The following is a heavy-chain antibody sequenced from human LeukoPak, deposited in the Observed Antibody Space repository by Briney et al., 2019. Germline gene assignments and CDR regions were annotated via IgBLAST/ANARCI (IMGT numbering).Heavy chain of an antibody. Sequence: PGGSLRLSCAASGFTFSDYAMTWVRQAPGKGLEWVSSISGSGDKTYYGDSMKGRLTISRDNVKNTVFLQMDSLRADDTALYYCAKAQAGTYDYWGQGTLVTVSS. CDR1: GFTFSDYA. V-gene: IGHV3-23*01. D-gene: IGHD6-19*01. CDR2: ISGSGDKT. J-gene: IGHJ4*02. CDR3: AKAQAGTYDY.